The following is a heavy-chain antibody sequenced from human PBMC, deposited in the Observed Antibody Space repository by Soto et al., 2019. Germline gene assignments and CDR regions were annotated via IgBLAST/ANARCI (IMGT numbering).Heavy chain of an antibody. V-gene: IGHV3-48*02. J-gene: IGHJ4*02. D-gene: IGHD4-17*01. CDR3: AREGGVYGGHFDY. Sequence: EVQLVESGGGLVQPGGSLRLSCAASGFTFSNYTVNWVRQAPGKGLEWVSYISSSSSTIYYADSVKGRFTISRDNAKNSLYLQMNSLRDEDTAVYYCAREGGVYGGHFDYWGQGTLVTVSS. CDR1: GFTFSNYT. CDR2: ISSSSSTI.